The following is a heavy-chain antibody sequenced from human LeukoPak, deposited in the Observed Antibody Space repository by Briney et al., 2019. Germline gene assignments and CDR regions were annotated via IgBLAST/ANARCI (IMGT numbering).Heavy chain of an antibody. V-gene: IGHV4-38-2*02. CDR3: ARAYSSSWYFNWFDP. CDR2: IYPSGTT. D-gene: IGHD6-13*01. Sequence: PSETLSLTCTVSGYSISSGYYWGWIRQPPGKGLEWMGNIYPSGTTYYNPSLKTRVTISVDTSKNQFSLKLSSVTAADTAVYFCARAYSSSWYFNWFDPWGQGTLVTVSS. J-gene: IGHJ5*02. CDR1: GYSISSGYY.